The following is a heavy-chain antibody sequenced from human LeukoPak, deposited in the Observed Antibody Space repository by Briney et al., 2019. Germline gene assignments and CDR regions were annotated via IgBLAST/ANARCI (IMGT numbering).Heavy chain of an antibody. V-gene: IGHV3-30*04. J-gene: IGHJ4*02. Sequence: GALRLSWAASGITFSSYAMHWVRPAPGKGLEWGSVISYDGSNKYYADSEKGRFTISRDNSKNTLYLQMNSLRAEDTAVYYCARGWYYFDYWGQGTLVTVSS. CDR1: GITFSSYA. CDR2: ISYDGSNK. D-gene: IGHD6-19*01. CDR3: ARGWYYFDY.